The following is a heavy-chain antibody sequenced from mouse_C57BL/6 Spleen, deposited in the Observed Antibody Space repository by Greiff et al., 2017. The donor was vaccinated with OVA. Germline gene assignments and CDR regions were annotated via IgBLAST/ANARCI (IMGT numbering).Heavy chain of an antibody. D-gene: IGHD2-2*01. CDR3: ARARGGYYYAMDY. V-gene: IGHV5-4*01. Sequence: EVQLVESGGGLVKPGGSLKLSCAASGFTFSSYAMSWVRQTPEKRLEWVATISDGGSYTYYPDNVKGRFTISRDNAKNNLYLQMSHLKSEDTAMYYCARARGGYYYAMDYWGQGTSVTVSS. CDR2: ISDGGSYT. CDR1: GFTFSSYA. J-gene: IGHJ4*01.